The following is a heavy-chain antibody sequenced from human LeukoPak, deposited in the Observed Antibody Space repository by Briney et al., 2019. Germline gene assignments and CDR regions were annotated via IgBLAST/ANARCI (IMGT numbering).Heavy chain of an antibody. CDR1: GGSFSGYY. V-gene: IGHV4-34*01. CDR2: INHSGST. CDR3: ARGDDYGDYEYYFDY. D-gene: IGHD4-17*01. Sequence: PSETLSLTCAVYGGSFSGYYWSWIRQPPGKGLEWIGEINHSGSTNYNPSLKSRVTISVDTSKNQFSLKLSSVTAADTAVYYCARGDDYGDYEYYFDYWGQGTLVTVSS. J-gene: IGHJ4*02.